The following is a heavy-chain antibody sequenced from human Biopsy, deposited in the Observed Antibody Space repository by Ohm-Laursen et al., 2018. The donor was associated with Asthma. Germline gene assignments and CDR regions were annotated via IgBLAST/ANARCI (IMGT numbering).Heavy chain of an antibody. J-gene: IGHJ3*01. D-gene: IGHD3-22*01. CDR3: VKDTYEDDYGYYTFDV. CDR2: ISFDGSTK. Sequence: RSLRLSCAASGFAVSRDHMFWVRQAPGKGLEWVALISFDGSTKYFADSVKGRFTISRDNSKNTLSLQMNSLRAEDTAVYYCVKDTYEDDYGYYTFDVWGQGTMVTVSS. V-gene: IGHV3-33*05. CDR1: GFAVSRDH.